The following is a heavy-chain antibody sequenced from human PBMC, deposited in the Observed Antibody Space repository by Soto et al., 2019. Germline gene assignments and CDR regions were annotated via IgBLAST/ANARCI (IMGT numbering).Heavy chain of an antibody. CDR2: IIPMFPTA. V-gene: IGHV1-69*13. J-gene: IGHJ6*02. D-gene: IGHD2-21*02. CDR3: ARDDATYCGGDCYRYFYYGLDV. Sequence: SVKVSCKASGGTFSNHAISWVRQAPGQGLEWVGGIIPMFPTADYAQRFQGRVTITADDSTTTVYMELSGLRSEDTAMYYCARDDATYCGGDCYRYFYYGLDVWGQGTTVTVSS. CDR1: GGTFSNHA.